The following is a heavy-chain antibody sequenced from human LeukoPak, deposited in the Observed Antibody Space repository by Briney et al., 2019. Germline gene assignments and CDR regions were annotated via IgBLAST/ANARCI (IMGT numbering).Heavy chain of an antibody. Sequence: ASVEVSCKASGYTFTGYYLHWVRQAPGQGLEWMGWINPNSGVTNYAQKFQGRVTLTRDTSITTAYMELSRLNSDDTAVYYCARDVSRSRDYWGQGTLVTVSS. D-gene: IGHD2-8*01. CDR1: GYTFTGYY. CDR2: INPNSGVT. CDR3: ARDVSRSRDY. V-gene: IGHV1-2*02. J-gene: IGHJ4*02.